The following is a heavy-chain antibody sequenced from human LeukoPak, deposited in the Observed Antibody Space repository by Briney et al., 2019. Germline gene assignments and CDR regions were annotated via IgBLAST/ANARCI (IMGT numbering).Heavy chain of an antibody. J-gene: IGHJ2*01. CDR2: IYTSGST. CDR1: GDSFSGYY. Sequence: PSETLSLTCTVSGDSFSGYYWSWIRQPAGKGLEWIGRIYTSGSTNYNPSLKSRVTMSVDTSKNQFSLKLSSVTAADTAVYYCARVTAAAGYYWYSDLWGRGTLVTVSS. V-gene: IGHV4-4*07. CDR3: ARVTAAAGYYWYSDL. D-gene: IGHD6-13*01.